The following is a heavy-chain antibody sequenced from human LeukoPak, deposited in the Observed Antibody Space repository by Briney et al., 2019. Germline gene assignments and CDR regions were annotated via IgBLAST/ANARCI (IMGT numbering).Heavy chain of an antibody. CDR1: GYTFTGYY. Sequence: ASVRVSCKASGYTFTGYYMHWVRQAPGQGLEWMGWINPNSGGTNYAQKFQGRVTMTRDTSISTAYMELSRLRSDDTAVYYCARVIFGVVIIGRWFDPWGQGTLVTVSS. CDR3: ARVIFGVVIIGRWFDP. V-gene: IGHV1-2*02. CDR2: INPNSGGT. D-gene: IGHD3-3*01. J-gene: IGHJ5*02.